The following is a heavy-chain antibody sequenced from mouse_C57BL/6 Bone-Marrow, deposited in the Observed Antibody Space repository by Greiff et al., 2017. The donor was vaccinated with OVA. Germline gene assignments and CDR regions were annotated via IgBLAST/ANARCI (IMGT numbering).Heavy chain of an antibody. V-gene: IGHV1-50*01. CDR2: IDPSDSYT. CDR1: GYTFTSYW. CDR3: ARWKPPYFDV. J-gene: IGHJ1*03. Sequence: QVQLQQPGAELVKPGASVKLSCKASGYTFTSYWMQWVKQRPGQGLEWIGEIDPSDSYTNYNQKFKGKATLTVDTSSSTAYMQRSSLTSEDSAVYYCARWKPPYFDVWGTGTTVTVSS.